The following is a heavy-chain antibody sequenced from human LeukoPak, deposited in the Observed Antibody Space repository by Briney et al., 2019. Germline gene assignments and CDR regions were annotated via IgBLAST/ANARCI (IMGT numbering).Heavy chain of an antibody. D-gene: IGHD3-22*01. V-gene: IGHV4-39*01. CDR1: GGSISSSSYY. CDR3: ARGQDYYDSSGYYNWFDP. CDR2: IYYSGST. Sequence: PSETLSLNCTVSGGSISSSSYYWRWIRQPPGKGLEWIGSIYYSGSTYYNPSLKSRVTISVDASENQFSLKLSSVTAADTAVYYCARGQDYYDSSGYYNWFDPWGQGTLVTVSS. J-gene: IGHJ5*02.